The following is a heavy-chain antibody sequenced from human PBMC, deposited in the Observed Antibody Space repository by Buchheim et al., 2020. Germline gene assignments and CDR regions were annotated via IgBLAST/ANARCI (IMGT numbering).Heavy chain of an antibody. J-gene: IGHJ4*02. CDR1: GYTFTSYY. CDR3: ARSGSWGLPRGP. D-gene: IGHD1-26*01. Sequence: QVQLVQSGAEVKKPGASVKVSCKASGYTFTSYYMHWVRQAPGQGLEWMGIINPSSGSTGYAQKFQGRVTMTRDTSTRTGYMELGSLRSEDTAVYYCARSGSWGLPRGPWGQGTL. V-gene: IGHV1-46*01. CDR2: INPSSGST.